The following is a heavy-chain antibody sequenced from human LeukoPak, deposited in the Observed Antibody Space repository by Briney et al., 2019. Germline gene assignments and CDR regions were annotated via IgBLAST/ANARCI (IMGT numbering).Heavy chain of an antibody. J-gene: IGHJ4*02. CDR3: AKSSILSPRLDY. Sequence: GGSLRLSCAASGFTFSSYGMHWVRQAPGKGLEWVAVISYDGSNKYYADSVKGRFTISRDNSKNTLYLQMNGLRAEDTAVYYCAKSSILSPRLDYWGQGTLVTVSS. CDR2: ISYDGSNK. V-gene: IGHV3-30*18. D-gene: IGHD3-9*01. CDR1: GFTFSSYG.